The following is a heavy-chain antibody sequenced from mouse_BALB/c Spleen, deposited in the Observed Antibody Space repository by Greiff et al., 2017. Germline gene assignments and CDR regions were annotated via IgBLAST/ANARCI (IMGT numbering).Heavy chain of an antibody. Sequence: EVMLVESGGGLVQPGGSRKLSCAASGFTFSSFGMHWVRQAPEKGLEWVAYISSGSSTIYYADTVKGRFTISRDNPKNTLFLQMTSLRSEDTAMYYCARRGTTVGEFDYWGQGTTLTVSS. CDR3: ARRGTTVGEFDY. J-gene: IGHJ2*01. CDR2: ISSGSSTI. V-gene: IGHV5-17*02. CDR1: GFTFSSFG. D-gene: IGHD1-1*01.